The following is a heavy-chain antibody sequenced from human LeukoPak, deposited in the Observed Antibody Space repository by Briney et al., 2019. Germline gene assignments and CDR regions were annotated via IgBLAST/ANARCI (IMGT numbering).Heavy chain of an antibody. CDR1: GFVFSSHP. CDR2: ISNSGCST. J-gene: IGHJ4*02. V-gene: IGHV3-64*01. CDR3: AREEPAGSIDY. D-gene: IGHD1-14*01. Sequence: GGSLRLXCAGSGFVFSSHPMHWVRQAPGKGLECVSAISNSGCSTYYANSVKSRFTISRDNSKNTLYLQMDSLRAEDTALYYCAREEPAGSIDYWGQGILVTVSS.